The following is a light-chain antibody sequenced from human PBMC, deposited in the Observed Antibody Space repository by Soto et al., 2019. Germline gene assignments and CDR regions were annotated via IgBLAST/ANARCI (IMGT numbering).Light chain of an antibody. J-gene: IGKJ1*01. CDR2: MAS. V-gene: IGKV1-5*03. CDR3: QQYNTYSPT. CDR1: QSVGSC. Sequence: DIQMTQSPYTLSASIGDRVTSTCRASQSVGSCLAWYQRRPGNAPKLLIYMASTLEGGVPSRFRGVASGTELTLLINSLQPDDFATHYGQQYNTYSPTFGQGTRVEI.